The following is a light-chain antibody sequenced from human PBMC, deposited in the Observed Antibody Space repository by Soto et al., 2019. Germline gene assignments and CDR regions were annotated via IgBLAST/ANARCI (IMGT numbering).Light chain of an antibody. CDR3: SSYTSSSTLVV. CDR1: SIDVGGYDY. Sequence: QSALTQPASVSGSPGQSITISCTGTSIDVGGYDYVSWDQQHPGKAPKLMSYDVSNRPSGGSNRFSGSKSGNTASLTISWLQAEDEADYYCSSYTSSSTLVVFGGGTKLTVL. CDR2: DVS. V-gene: IGLV2-14*01. J-gene: IGLJ2*01.